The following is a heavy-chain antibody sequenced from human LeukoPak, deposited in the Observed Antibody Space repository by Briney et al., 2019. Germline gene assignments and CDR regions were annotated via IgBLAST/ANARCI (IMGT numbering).Heavy chain of an antibody. D-gene: IGHD5-24*01. CDR3: ARPRRDGYNYDLDF. CDR2: IDSSGNII. CDR1: GFTFSYST. J-gene: IGHJ4*02. Sequence: GGSLRLSCEASGFTFSYSTMNWVRQAPGKGLEWLSYIDSSGNIIHYADSVEGRFTISRDNAKNSLYLQMNSLRAEDTAVYYCARPRRDGYNYDLDFWGQGTLVTVSS. V-gene: IGHV3-48*04.